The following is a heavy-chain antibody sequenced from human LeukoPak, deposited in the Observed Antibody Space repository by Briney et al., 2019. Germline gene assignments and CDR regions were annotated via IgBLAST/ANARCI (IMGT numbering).Heavy chain of an antibody. CDR1: GYTFTRYY. Sequence: ASVKVSCKASGYTFTRYYLHWVRRAPGQGLEWMGIINPSGGGTSYAQKFQGRVTMTGDTSTSTVYMDLSSLRSEDTAMYYCARGYYDTRGSAFDIWGQGTMVTVSS. CDR3: ARGYYDTRGSAFDI. D-gene: IGHD3-22*01. CDR2: INPSGGGT. J-gene: IGHJ3*02. V-gene: IGHV1-46*01.